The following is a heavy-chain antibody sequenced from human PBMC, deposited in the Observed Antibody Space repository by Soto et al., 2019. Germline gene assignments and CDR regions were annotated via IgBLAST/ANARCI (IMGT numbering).Heavy chain of an antibody. Sequence: ASVKVSCKASGDTFSTYIITWVRQPPGQGLEWMGRVSGYNGGTTYAQKVQGRVTMTIDTSTYTAYMELRSLTSDDTAKYYCAKNGQPPYSSYGMDVWGQGTTVTVS. D-gene: IGHD2-8*01. CDR3: AKNGQPPYSSYGMDV. CDR2: VSGYNGGT. J-gene: IGHJ6*02. V-gene: IGHV1-18*01. CDR1: GDTFSTYI.